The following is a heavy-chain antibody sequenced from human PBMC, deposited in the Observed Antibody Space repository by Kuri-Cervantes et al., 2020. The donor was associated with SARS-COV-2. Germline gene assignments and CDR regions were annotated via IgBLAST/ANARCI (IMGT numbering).Heavy chain of an antibody. V-gene: IGHV3-11*03. D-gene: IGHD6-19*01. CDR2: ISSSSSYT. Sequence: GGSLRLSCAASGLIFGDYYMSWIRQTPGKGLEWVSYISSSSSYTNYADSVKGRFTISRDNAKNSLYLQMNSLRAEDTAVYYCATAGGWYELDYWGQGTLVTVSS. CDR3: ATAGGWYELDY. CDR1: GLIFGDYY. J-gene: IGHJ4*02.